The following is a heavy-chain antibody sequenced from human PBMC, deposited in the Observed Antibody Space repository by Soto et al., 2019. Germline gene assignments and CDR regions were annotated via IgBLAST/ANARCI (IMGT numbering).Heavy chain of an antibody. CDR2: IYYTGST. CDR1: GGSMRTFF. V-gene: IGHV4-59*01. J-gene: IGHJ4*02. D-gene: IGHD6-13*01. CDR3: ATGSMAANGVDY. Sequence: SETLSLTCTVSGGSMRTFFWNWIRQSPGKGLEWIGFIYYTGSTYYNPSLKSRVSMSVVKSRNQFSLRLTSATAADTATYYWATGSMAANGVDYWGPGTLVTVSS.